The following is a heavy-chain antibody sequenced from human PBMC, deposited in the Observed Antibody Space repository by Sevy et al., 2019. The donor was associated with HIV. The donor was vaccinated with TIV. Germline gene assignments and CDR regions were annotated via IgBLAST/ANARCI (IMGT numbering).Heavy chain of an antibody. Sequence: GGSLRLSCAVSGFTFTNAWMGWVRQAPGKGLEWVGRIRRNTDGGTTDYAAPLKGRFTISRDDSKNTLYLQMNILKSADTAVYYCTTDREYGDYKGGFDYWAQGTLVTVSS. CDR2: IRRNTDGGTT. J-gene: IGHJ4*02. CDR1: GFTFTNAW. V-gene: IGHV3-15*01. CDR3: TTDREYGDYKGGFDY. D-gene: IGHD4-17*01.